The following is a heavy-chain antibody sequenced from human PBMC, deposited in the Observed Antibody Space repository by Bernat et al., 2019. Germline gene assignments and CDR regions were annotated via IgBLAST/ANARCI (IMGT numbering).Heavy chain of an antibody. J-gene: IGHJ4*02. CDR1: GFTFSSFE. CDR3: ARSTNYGDFLVDN. CDR2: ISDGGGTV. V-gene: IGHV3-48*03. Sequence: EVQVVESGGGLAQPGGSLRLSCAGSGFTFSSFEMNWVRQAPGKGLEWISYISDGGGTVYYADSVEGRFTISRDNAKNSLYLQMNGLRVEDTAVYYCARSTNYGDFLVDNWGQGTLVTVSS. D-gene: IGHD4-17*01.